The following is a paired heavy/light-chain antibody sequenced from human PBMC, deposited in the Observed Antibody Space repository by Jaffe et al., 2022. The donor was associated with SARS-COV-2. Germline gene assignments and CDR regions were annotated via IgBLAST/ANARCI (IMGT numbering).Light chain of an antibody. CDR3: GSKADTNYL. CDR2: DVS. CDR1: SSDIGGYNS. V-gene: IGLV2-8*01. Sequence: QSALTQPPSASGSPGQSVTISCTGTSSDIGGYNSVSWYQQHPGKAPKLMIYDVSKRPSGVPDRFSGSKSGNTASLTVSGLQAEDEADYYCGSKADTNYLFGTGTKVSVL. J-gene: IGLJ1*01.
Heavy chain of an antibody. V-gene: IGHV4-39*01. CDR2: IHSSGTT. J-gene: IGHJ4*02. D-gene: IGHD2-21*01. Sequence: QLQLQESGPGLVKPSETLSLTCTVSGGSISRWSYYYWGWIRQPPRKGPEYIGIIHSSGTTYHNPSLKSRVTISVDTPKNQFSLKLNSVTTADTAVYYCATYCASDICSGRYFFDHWGQGTLVTVSS. CDR3: ATYCASDICSGRYFFDH. CDR1: GGSISRWSYYY.